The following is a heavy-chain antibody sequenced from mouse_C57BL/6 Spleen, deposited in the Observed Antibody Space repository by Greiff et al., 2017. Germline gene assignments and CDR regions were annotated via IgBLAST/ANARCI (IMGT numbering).Heavy chain of an antibody. V-gene: IGHV1-52*01. Sequence: QVHVKQPGAELVRPGSSVKLSCKASGFTFTSYWMLWVKQRPIQGLEWIGNIDPSVSETHYYQKFKDKSTLTVDKSSSTAYMQLSSLTSEDSAVYYCARESYGSSPYAMDYWGQGTSVTVSS. CDR1: GFTFTSYW. CDR2: IDPSVSET. D-gene: IGHD1-1*01. CDR3: ARESYGSSPYAMDY. J-gene: IGHJ4*01.